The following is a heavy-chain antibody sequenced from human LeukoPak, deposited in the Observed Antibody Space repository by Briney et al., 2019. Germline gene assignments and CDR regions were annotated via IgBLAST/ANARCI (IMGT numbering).Heavy chain of an antibody. Sequence: GGSLRLSCAASGFTFSSYAMTWVRQAPGKGLEWVSAVSGSGSSTYYADSVKGRFTISRDNSKNTLYLQMNSLRAEEPAVYYCAKGGGYDFWSGGFDYWGQGTLGTVSS. J-gene: IGHJ4*02. D-gene: IGHD3-3*01. V-gene: IGHV3-23*01. CDR2: VSGSGSST. CDR3: AKGGGYDFWSGGFDY. CDR1: GFTFSSYA.